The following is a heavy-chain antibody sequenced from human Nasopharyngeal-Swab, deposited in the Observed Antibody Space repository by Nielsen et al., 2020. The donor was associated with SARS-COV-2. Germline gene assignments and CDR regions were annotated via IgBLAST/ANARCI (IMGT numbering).Heavy chain of an antibody. CDR1: GFTFSSYW. J-gene: IGHJ6*02. CDR3: ARDSDIPYSGYGMNV. CDR2: IKQDGSEK. Sequence: GESLKISCAASGFTFSSYWMSWVRQAPGKGLEWVANIKQDGSEKYYVDSVKGQFTISRDNAKNSLYLQMNSLRAEDTAVYYCARDSDIPYSGYGMNVWGQGTTVTVSS. V-gene: IGHV3-7*01. D-gene: IGHD6-13*01.